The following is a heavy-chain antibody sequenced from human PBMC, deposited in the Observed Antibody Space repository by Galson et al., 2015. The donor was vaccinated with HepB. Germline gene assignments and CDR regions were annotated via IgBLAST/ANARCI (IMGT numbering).Heavy chain of an antibody. CDR1: GFSFTTYW. CDR2: IDPGDSYI. D-gene: IGHD2-21*01. Sequence: SGAEVKKPGESLRTSCKGSGFSFTTYWITWVRQMPGKGLEWMGRIDPGDSYINYSPSFQGHVTISADKSISTAFLQWSSLKASDTAVYYCAREFTYGDYYSDFWGQGTLVTVSS. CDR3: AREFTYGDYYSDF. J-gene: IGHJ4*02. V-gene: IGHV5-10-1*01.